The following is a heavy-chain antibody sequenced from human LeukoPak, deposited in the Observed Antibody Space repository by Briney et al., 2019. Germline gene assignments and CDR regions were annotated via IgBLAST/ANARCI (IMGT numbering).Heavy chain of an antibody. CDR1: GFTVSSNS. CDR2: IYSGGNT. Sequence: GGSLRLSCTVSGFTVSSNSMSWVRQAPGKGLEWVSFIYSGGNTHYSDSVKGRFTISRDNSKNTLYLQVNSLRAEDTAVYYCARSLVVGATYPYHWGQGTLVTVSS. J-gene: IGHJ5*02. CDR3: ARSLVVGATYPYH. V-gene: IGHV3-66*01. D-gene: IGHD1-26*01.